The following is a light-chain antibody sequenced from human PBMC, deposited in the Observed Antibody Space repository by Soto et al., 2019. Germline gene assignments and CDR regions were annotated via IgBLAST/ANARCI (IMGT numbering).Light chain of an antibody. CDR3: QQYNNWPLT. J-gene: IGKJ4*01. CDR2: DAS. CDR1: QSVDND. V-gene: IGKV3D-15*01. Sequence: EIVMTQSPATLSVSPGARATLACRASQSVDNDLAWYQQNPGQPPRLLIYDASTRATGIPARFSGSQSGTEFTLTISSLLSEDFAVYFCQQYNNWPLTFGGGTKVETK.